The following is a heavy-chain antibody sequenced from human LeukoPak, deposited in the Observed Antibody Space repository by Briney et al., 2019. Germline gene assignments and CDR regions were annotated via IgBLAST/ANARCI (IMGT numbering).Heavy chain of an antibody. Sequence: GGSLRLSCAASGFTFSSYAMSWVRQAPGKGLEWVSAISGSGGSTYYADSVKGRFTISRDNSKNTLYLQMNSLRAEDTAVYYCAKWYYDILTGYKCFDYWGQGTLVTVSS. CDR1: GFTFSSYA. CDR3: AKWYYDILTGYKCFDY. CDR2: ISGSGGST. V-gene: IGHV3-23*01. J-gene: IGHJ4*02. D-gene: IGHD3-9*01.